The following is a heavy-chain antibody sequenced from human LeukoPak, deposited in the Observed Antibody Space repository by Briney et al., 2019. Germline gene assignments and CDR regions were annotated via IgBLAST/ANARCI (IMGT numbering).Heavy chain of an antibody. CDR1: GFSFSNYW. Sequence: GGSLRLSCAAPGFSFSNYWMHWVRQAPGKGLVWVSRINSDGSSTTYADSVKGRFTISRDNSKNTLYLQMNSLRAEDTALYYCAKDRAMAGSVFFAFDMWGQGTMVTVSS. V-gene: IGHV3-74*01. CDR3: AKDRAMAGSVFFAFDM. CDR2: INSDGSST. J-gene: IGHJ3*02. D-gene: IGHD6-19*01.